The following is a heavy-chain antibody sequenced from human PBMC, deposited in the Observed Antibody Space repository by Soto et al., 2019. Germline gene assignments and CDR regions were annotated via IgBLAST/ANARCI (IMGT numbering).Heavy chain of an antibody. CDR3: ARGLRYFDWSPPDYYYYYGMDV. D-gene: IGHD3-9*01. CDR1: GGTFSSYD. Sequence: PVKVSCKASGGTFSSYDISWVRQAPGKGLEWMGGIIPIFGTANYAQKFQGRVTITADESTSTAYMELSSLRSEDTAVYYCARGLRYFDWSPPDYYYYYGMDVWGQGTTVTVSS. V-gene: IGHV1-69*13. CDR2: IIPIFGTA. J-gene: IGHJ6*02.